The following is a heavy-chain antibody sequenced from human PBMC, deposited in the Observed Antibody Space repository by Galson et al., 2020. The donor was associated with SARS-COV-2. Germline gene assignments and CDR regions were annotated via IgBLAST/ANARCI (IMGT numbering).Heavy chain of an antibody. CDR1: RGPISGYY. V-gene: IGHV4-59*08. CDR2: IYSTGTT. Sequence: ETSETLSLTCTVSRGPISGYYWSWIRQTPGKKLEWLGRIYSTGTTDYNPSLKSRVTISVDTSKNQFSLTLIPVTAADTAVYYCAKLAEGRRSSEDYWGQGTLVTVSS. CDR3: AKLAEGRRSSEDY. J-gene: IGHJ4*02.